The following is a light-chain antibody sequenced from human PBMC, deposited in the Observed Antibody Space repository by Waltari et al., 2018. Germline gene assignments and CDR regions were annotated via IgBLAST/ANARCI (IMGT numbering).Light chain of an antibody. CDR1: SSNIGKNY. CDR2: DNN. CDR3: ATWDSSLSVGHVV. J-gene: IGLJ2*01. V-gene: IGLV1-51*01. Sequence: QSVLTQPPSVSAAPGQKVSISCSGSSSNIGKNYVSWYQQLPGTAPKLIIYDNNKRPSGIPDRFACSKAGTSATLGITGLQTGDEADYYCATWDSSLSVGHVVFGGGTKLTVL.